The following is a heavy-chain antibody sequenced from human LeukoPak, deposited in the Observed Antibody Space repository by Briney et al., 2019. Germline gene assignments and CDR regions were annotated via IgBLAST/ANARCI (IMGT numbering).Heavy chain of an antibody. D-gene: IGHD6-25*01. J-gene: IGHJ4*02. CDR2: INPNSGGT. V-gene: IGHV1-2*02. Sequence: GASVKVSCKTSGYSFTDYYMHWVRQAPGQGLEWLGWINPNSGGTSSAQKFQGRVTMTRDTSITTAYMEVNGLTSDDTAMYYCARADRLHAGPYLSGLWGERRPVTASS. CDR3: ARADRLHAGPYLSGL. CDR1: GYSFTDYY.